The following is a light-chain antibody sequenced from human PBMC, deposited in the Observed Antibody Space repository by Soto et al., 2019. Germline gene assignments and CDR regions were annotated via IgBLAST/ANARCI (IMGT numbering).Light chain of an antibody. J-gene: IGKJ1*01. CDR1: QSVSGSD. CDR3: HQYGISPPT. V-gene: IGKV3-20*01. CDR2: GVS. Sequence: EVVLTQSPGTLSLSPGERATLSCSASQSVSGSDLAWYQQKPGQAPRLLISGVSNRATGTPDRFSGSGSGTDFTLTISSLEPEDFAVFYCHQYGISPPTFGPGTTGDIK.